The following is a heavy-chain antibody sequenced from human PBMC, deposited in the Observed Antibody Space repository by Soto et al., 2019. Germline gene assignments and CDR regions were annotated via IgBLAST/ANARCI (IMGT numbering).Heavy chain of an antibody. CDR2: ISGSGGST. V-gene: IGHV3-23*04. D-gene: IGHD3-10*01. CDR3: AKSRVLWFGELGDFQH. J-gene: IGHJ1*01. Sequence: VQLVESGGGVVQPGRSLRLSCAASGFTFSSYAMSWVRQAPGKGLEWVSAISGSGGSTYYADSVKGRFTISRDNSKNTLYLQMNSLRAEDTAVYYCAKSRVLWFGELGDFQHWGQGTLVTVSS. CDR1: GFTFSSYA.